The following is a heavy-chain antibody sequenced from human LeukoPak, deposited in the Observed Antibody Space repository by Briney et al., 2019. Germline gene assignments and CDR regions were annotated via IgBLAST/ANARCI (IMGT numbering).Heavy chain of an antibody. V-gene: IGHV3-74*01. CDR2: VNGDGSTT. CDR3: AVKGGYNDLDAPFDY. CDR1: GFTFSRYW. D-gene: IGHD5-12*01. Sequence: GGSLRLSCAASGFTFSRYWMHWVRQAPGKGLEWVSRVNGDGSTTTYADSVKGRFTISRDNAKNTLYLQMNSLRVEDTAVYFCAVKGGYNDLDAPFDYWGPGTLVTVSS. J-gene: IGHJ4*02.